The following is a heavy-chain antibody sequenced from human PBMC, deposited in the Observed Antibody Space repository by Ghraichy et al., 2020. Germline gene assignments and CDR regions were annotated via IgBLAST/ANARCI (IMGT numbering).Heavy chain of an antibody. Sequence: SETLSLTCAVYGGSFSGYYWSWIRQPPGKGLEWIGEINHSGSTNYNPSLKSRVTISVDTSKNQFSLKLSSVTAADTAVYYCARGQAAMGWYYYYGMDVWGQGTTVTVSS. CDR3: ARGQAAMGWYYYYGMDV. V-gene: IGHV4-34*01. CDR2: INHSGST. D-gene: IGHD2-2*01. J-gene: IGHJ6*02. CDR1: GGSFSGYY.